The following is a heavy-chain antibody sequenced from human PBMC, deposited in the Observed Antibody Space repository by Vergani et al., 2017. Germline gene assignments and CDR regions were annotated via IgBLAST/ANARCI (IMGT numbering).Heavy chain of an antibody. CDR2: IYYSGST. CDR3: ARDRNLAAAGSYYFDY. Sequence: QVQLQESGPGLVKPSQTLSLPCTVSGGSISSGDYYWSWIRQPPGKGLEWIGYIYYSGSTYYNPSLKSRVTISVDTSKNQFSLKLSSVTAADTAVYYCARDRNLAAAGSYYFDYWGQGTLVTVSS. D-gene: IGHD6-13*01. CDR1: GGSISSGDYY. J-gene: IGHJ4*02. V-gene: IGHV4-30-4*01.